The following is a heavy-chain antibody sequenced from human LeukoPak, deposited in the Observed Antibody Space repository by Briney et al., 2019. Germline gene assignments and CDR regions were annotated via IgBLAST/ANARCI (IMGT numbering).Heavy chain of an antibody. CDR2: INHSGST. CDR3: ARPGIAAAGNGFDY. J-gene: IGHJ4*02. V-gene: IGHV4-34*01. Sequence: PGGSLRLSCAASGFTFSSYSMNWVRQPPGKGLEWIGEINHSGSTNYNPSLKSRVTISVDTSKNQFSLKLSSVTAADTAVYYCARPGIAAAGNGFDYWGQGTLVTVSS. CDR1: GFTFSSYS. D-gene: IGHD6-13*01.